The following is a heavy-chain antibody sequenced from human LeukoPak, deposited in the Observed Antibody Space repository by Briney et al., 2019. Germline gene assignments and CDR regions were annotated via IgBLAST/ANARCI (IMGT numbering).Heavy chain of an antibody. Sequence: PGGSLRLSCAASGFTFSSYSMNWVRQAPGKGLEWVTAISSSSSFIYYADSVKGRFTISRDNAKNSLYLQMNSLRAEDTAVYYCARDVGAVTTRYYMDVWGKGTTVTVSS. J-gene: IGHJ6*03. CDR3: ARDVGAVTTRYYMDV. V-gene: IGHV3-21*01. CDR2: ISSSSSFI. CDR1: GFTFSSYS. D-gene: IGHD4-11*01.